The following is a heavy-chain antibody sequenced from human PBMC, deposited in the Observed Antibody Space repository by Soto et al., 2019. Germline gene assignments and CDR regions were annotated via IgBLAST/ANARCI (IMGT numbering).Heavy chain of an antibody. CDR3: ARHDVAVAGYDAFDL. D-gene: IGHD6-19*01. Sequence: GESLKISCKGSGYSFTNYWIGWVRQIPGKGLEWMGIMYPGDSDTTYSPSFQGQVTFSVDKSISTAYLQWSSLKASDTAMYYCARHDVAVAGYDAFDLWGQGTMVTVSS. CDR1: GYSFTNYW. CDR2: MYPGDSDT. V-gene: IGHV5-51*01. J-gene: IGHJ3*01.